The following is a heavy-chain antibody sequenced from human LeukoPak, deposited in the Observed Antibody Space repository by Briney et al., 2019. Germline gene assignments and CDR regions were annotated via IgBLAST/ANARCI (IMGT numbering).Heavy chain of an antibody. J-gene: IGHJ6*02. V-gene: IGHV4-59*01. CDR2: IYYSGST. CDR3: ARVRKYSSSWYYYYYYGMDV. D-gene: IGHD6-13*01. Sequence: SETLSLTCTVSGGSISSYYWSWIRQPPGKALEWIGYIYYSGSTNYSPSLKSRVTISVDTSKNQFSLKLSSVTAADTAVYYCARVRKYSSSWYYYYYYGMDVWGQGTKVTVSS. CDR1: GGSISSYY.